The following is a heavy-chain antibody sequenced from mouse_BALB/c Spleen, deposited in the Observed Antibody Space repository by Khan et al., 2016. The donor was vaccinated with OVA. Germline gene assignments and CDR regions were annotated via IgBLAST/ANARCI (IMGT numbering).Heavy chain of an antibody. CDR3: ARGGYYGQYIDY. CDR1: GYTFTNYG. CDR2: INTYTGEP. D-gene: IGHD1-1*02. Sequence: QIQLVQSGPELKKPGETVKISCKASGYTFTNYGVNWVKQAPGKGLKWMGWINTYTGEPTYADDFKGRFAFYLETSASTAYLQINNLKNEDMATYFCARGGYYGQYIDYWGQGTTLTVSS. V-gene: IGHV9-1*02. J-gene: IGHJ2*01.